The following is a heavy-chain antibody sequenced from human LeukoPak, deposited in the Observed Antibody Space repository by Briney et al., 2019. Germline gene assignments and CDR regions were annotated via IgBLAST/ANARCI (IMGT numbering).Heavy chain of an antibody. CDR2: INAGNGNT. CDR1: GYTFTSYA. V-gene: IGHV1-3*01. J-gene: IGHJ5*02. Sequence: ASVTVSCKASGYTFTSYAMHWVRQAPGQRLEWMGWINAGNGNTKYSQKFQGRVTITRDTSASTAYMELSSLRSEDTAVYYCARDQGGNWFDPWGQGTLVTGSS. D-gene: IGHD3-16*01. CDR3: ARDQGGNWFDP.